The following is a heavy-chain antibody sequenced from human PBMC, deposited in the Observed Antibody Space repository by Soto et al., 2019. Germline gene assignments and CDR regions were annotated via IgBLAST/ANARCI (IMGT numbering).Heavy chain of an antibody. V-gene: IGHV3-30*19. CDR1: GFTFSTYG. CDR3: ARDGVYSGSYPPDY. J-gene: IGHJ4*02. Sequence: QVDLVESGGGVVQPGRSLRLSCAASGFTFSTYGMHWVRQAPGKGLEWVAVISYDGSNKYYADSVKGRFTISRDNSKNTLYLQMNSLRAEDTAVYYCARDGVYSGSYPPDYWGQGTLVTVSS. CDR2: ISYDGSNK. D-gene: IGHD1-26*01.